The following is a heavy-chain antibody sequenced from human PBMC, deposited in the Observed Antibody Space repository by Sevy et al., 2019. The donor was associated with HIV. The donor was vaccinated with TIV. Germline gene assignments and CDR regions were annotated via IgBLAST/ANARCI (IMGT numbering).Heavy chain of an antibody. J-gene: IGHJ3*02. V-gene: IGHV1-18*01. Sequence: ASVKVSCKASGYTFTSYGISWVRQAPGQGLEWMGWISAYNGNTNYAQKLQGRVTMTTDTSTSTAYMELRSLRSDDTAVYYCATPNSGCFFNAFDIWGQGTMVTVSS. CDR2: ISAYNGNT. CDR3: ATPNSGCFFNAFDI. CDR1: GYTFTSYG. D-gene: IGHD1-26*01.